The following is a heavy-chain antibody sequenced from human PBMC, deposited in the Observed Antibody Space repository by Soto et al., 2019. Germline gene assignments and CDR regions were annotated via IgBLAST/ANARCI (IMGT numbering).Heavy chain of an antibody. CDR2: ISSSSSTI. CDR3: AKDGGYSYGPYVY. V-gene: IGHV3-48*01. J-gene: IGHJ4*02. Sequence: EVQLVESGGGLVQPGGSLRLSCAASGFTFGSYSRNWVRQAPGKGLEWVSYISSSSSTIYYAASVEGRFTISRDNAKNSLYLQMNSLRAEDTAVYYCAKDGGYSYGPYVYWGQGALVTVSS. CDR1: GFTFGSYS. D-gene: IGHD5-18*01.